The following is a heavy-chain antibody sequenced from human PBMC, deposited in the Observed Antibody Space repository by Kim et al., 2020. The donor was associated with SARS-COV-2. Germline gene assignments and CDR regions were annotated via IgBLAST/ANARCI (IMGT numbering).Heavy chain of an antibody. Sequence: GGSLRLSCAASGFTFSDYYMSWIRQAPGKGLEWVSYISSSSSYTNYADSVKGRFTISRDNAKNSLYLQMNSLRAEDTAVYYCARKESYGSWFDPWGQGTLVTVSS. D-gene: IGHD5-18*01. CDR2: ISSSSSYT. V-gene: IGHV3-11*03. CDR3: ARKESYGSWFDP. CDR1: GFTFSDYY. J-gene: IGHJ5*02.